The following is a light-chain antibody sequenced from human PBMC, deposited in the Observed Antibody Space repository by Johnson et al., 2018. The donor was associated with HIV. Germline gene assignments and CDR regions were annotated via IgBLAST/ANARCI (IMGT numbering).Light chain of an antibody. CDR3: ATWDNSLKGV. J-gene: IGLJ1*01. CDR1: SSNIVNIY. CDR2: DNN. Sequence: QSVLTQPPSVSAAPGQKVTISCSGSSSNIVNIYISWYQQLPGTAPKLLIYDNNKRPSGIPDRFSGSKSGTSATLDITGLRTGDEADYYCATWDNSLKGVFGTGTKVTVL. V-gene: IGLV1-51*01.